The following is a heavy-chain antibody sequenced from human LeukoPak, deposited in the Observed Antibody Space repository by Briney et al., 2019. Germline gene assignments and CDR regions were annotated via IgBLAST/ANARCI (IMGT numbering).Heavy chain of an antibody. CDR3: ARDHVGFDY. CDR1: GGSISSYY. Sequence: SETLSLTCTVSGGSISSYYWSWIRQPPGKGLEWIGYIYYSGSTNYNPSLKGRVTISVDTSKNQFSLKLSSVTAADTAVYYCARDHVGFDYWGQGTLDTVSS. D-gene: IGHD1-26*01. V-gene: IGHV4-59*01. CDR2: IYYSGST. J-gene: IGHJ4*02.